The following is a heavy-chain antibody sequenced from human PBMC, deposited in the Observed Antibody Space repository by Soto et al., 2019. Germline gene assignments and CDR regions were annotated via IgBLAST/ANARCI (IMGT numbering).Heavy chain of an antibody. CDR3: AKGGQAYSSRYNWFDP. Sequence: EVQLLESGGGLVQPGGSLRLSCAASGFTFSSYAMSWVRQAPGKGLEWVSAISGSGGSTYYADSVKGRFTISRDNSKNTLYLQMNSLRAEDTAVYYCAKGGQAYSSRYNWFDPWGQGTLVTVSS. V-gene: IGHV3-23*01. CDR1: GFTFSSYA. D-gene: IGHD6-13*01. J-gene: IGHJ5*02. CDR2: ISGSGGST.